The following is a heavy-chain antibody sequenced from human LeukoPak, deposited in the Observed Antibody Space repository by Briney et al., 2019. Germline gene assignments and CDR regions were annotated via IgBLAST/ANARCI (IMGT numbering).Heavy chain of an antibody. V-gene: IGHV4-30-2*01. CDR3: AKDFIAQSPIPAY. D-gene: IGHD6-13*01. CDR1: GDSISRSGSS. CDR2: IYHSGGA. Sequence: SETLSLTCAVSGDSISRSGSSWSWIRQPPRMGLEWIGYIYHSGGAYYNPSLRSRVTISLDTSKNQFSLRLSSVAAADTAVYYYAKDFIAQSPIPAYWGQGILVSVSS. J-gene: IGHJ4*02.